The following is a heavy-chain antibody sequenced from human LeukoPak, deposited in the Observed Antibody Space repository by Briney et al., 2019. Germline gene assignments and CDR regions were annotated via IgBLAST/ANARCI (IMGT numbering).Heavy chain of an antibody. CDR2: IYSGGRT. Sequence: GGSLRLSCAASGFTVSSNYMSWVRQAPGKGLEWVSVIYSGGRTYYGDSVKGRFTFSRDNSKNTLYLQMNSLRAEDTAVYYCARESVITMIPGRYWGQGTLVTVSS. V-gene: IGHV3-53*01. D-gene: IGHD3-22*01. J-gene: IGHJ4*02. CDR1: GFTVSSNY. CDR3: ARESVITMIPGRY.